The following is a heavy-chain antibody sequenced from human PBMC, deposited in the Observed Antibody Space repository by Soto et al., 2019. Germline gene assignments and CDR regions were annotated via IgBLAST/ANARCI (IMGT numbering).Heavy chain of an antibody. CDR3: ARSGWFSSSSSLGYGLDV. D-gene: IGHD6-6*01. CDR2: IFYRGNT. J-gene: IGHJ6*04. V-gene: IGHV4-28*01. CDR1: SYSISSMHW. Sequence: WESLSLTSVVSSYSISSMHWWGFVRQPPGKGLEWIGYIFYRGNTYYNPSLKDRVTMSVDTSKNQFSLRLTSVTAVDTDVYYCARSGWFSSSSSLGYGLDVWGKGTTSTVS.